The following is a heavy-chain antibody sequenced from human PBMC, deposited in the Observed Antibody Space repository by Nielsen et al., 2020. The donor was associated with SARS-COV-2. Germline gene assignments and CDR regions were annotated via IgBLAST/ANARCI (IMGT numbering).Heavy chain of an antibody. Sequence: GESLKISRAASGFTFSSYAMHWVRQAPGKGLEWVAVISYDGSNKYYADSVKGRFTISRDNSKNTLYLQMNSLRAEDTAVYYCARDRGSSSLDNWFDPWGQGTLVTVSS. CDR2: ISYDGSNK. V-gene: IGHV3-30-3*01. CDR3: ARDRGSSSLDNWFDP. J-gene: IGHJ5*02. CDR1: GFTFSSYA. D-gene: IGHD6-6*01.